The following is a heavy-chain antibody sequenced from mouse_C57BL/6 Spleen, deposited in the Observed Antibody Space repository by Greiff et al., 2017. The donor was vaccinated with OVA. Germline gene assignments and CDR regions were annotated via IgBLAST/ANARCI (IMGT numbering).Heavy chain of an antibody. Sequence: EVQRVESGAELVRPGASVKLSCTASGFNIKDDYMHWVKQRPEQGLEWIGWIDPENGDTEYASKFQGKATITADTSSNTAYLQLSSLTSEDTAVYYCTTAGGSSLRAYWGQGTLVTVSA. J-gene: IGHJ3*01. V-gene: IGHV14-4*01. D-gene: IGHD1-1*01. CDR1: GFNIKDDY. CDR3: TTAGGSSLRAY. CDR2: IDPENGDT.